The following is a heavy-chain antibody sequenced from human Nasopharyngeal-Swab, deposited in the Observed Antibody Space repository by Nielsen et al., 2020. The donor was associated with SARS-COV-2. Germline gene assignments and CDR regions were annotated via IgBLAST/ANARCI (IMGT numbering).Heavy chain of an antibody. CDR2: ISAYNGNT. D-gene: IGHD6-13*01. Sequence: ASVKVSCKASGYAFTTFGISWVRQAPGQGLEWMGWISAYNGNTNYAQKLQGRVTMTTDTSTSTAYLELTSLGSDDTAVYYFARVATAVLGDLDYWGQGTLVTVSS. V-gene: IGHV1-18*04. CDR3: ARVATAVLGDLDY. CDR1: GYAFTTFG. J-gene: IGHJ4*02.